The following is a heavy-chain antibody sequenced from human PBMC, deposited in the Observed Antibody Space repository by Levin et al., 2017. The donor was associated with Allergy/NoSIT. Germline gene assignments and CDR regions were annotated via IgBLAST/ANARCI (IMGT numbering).Heavy chain of an antibody. CDR3: TGGQLWHVYYYYYMDV. CDR1: GFTFGDYA. J-gene: IGHJ6*03. Sequence: GGSLRLSCTASGFTFGDYAMSWVRQAPGKGLEWVGFIRSKAYGGTTEYAASVKGRFTISRDDSKSIAYLQMNSLKTEDTAVYYCTGGQLWHVYYYYYMDVWGKGTTVTVSS. D-gene: IGHD5-18*01. CDR2: IRSKAYGGTT. V-gene: IGHV3-49*04.